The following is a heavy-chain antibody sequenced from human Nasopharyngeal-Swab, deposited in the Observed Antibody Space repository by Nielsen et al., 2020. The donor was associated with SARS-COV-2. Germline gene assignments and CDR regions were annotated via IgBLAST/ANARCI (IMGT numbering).Heavy chain of an antibody. J-gene: IGHJ3*02. D-gene: IGHD2-15*01. CDR1: GGSISSGGYY. V-gene: IGHV4-31*03. Sequence: SETLSLTCTVSGGSISSGGYYWSWIRQHPGKGLEWTGYIYYSGSTYYNPSLKSRVTISVDTSKNQFSLKLSSVTAADTAVYYCARVLTRNLVVALVLDAFDIWGQGTMVTVSS. CDR2: IYYSGST. CDR3: ARVLTRNLVVALVLDAFDI.